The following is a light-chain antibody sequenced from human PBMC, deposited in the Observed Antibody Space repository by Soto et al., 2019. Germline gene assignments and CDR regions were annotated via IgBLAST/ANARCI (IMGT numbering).Light chain of an antibody. CDR1: QGISSY. J-gene: IGKJ5*01. Sequence: TVACRASQGISSYLAWYQQKPGKAPKLLIYAASTLQSGVPSRFSVCESETDITLTFGGLQSQVFATYDLPQLIRNRIAFDRGTRLEIK. V-gene: IGKV1-9*01. CDR3: PQLIRNRIA. CDR2: AAS.